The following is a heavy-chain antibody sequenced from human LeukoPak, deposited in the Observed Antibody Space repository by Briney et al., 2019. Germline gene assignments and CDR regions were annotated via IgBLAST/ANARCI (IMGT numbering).Heavy chain of an antibody. CDR3: ATGIRGYYGSGSYYNWFDP. CDR1: GYTLTELS. V-gene: IGHV1-24*01. D-gene: IGHD3-10*01. Sequence: AASVKVSCKVSGYTLTELSMHWVRQAPGKGLEWMGGFDPEDGEAIYAQKFQGRVTMTEDTSTDTAYMELSSLRSEDTAVYYCATGIRGYYGSGSYYNWFDPWGQGTLVTVSS. CDR2: FDPEDGEA. J-gene: IGHJ5*02.